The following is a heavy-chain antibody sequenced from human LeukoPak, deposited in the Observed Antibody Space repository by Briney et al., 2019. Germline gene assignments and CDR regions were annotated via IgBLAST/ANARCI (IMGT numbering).Heavy chain of an antibody. CDR1: GFIFSSYG. CDR2: ISYDGSNK. Sequence: GGSLRLSCAATGFIFSSYGMHWFRQAPGKGLEWVAVISYDGSNKYYSDSVKGRFTISTDNSKNTLYLQMNSLRHGDTAVYYCAKGRYDGSGYCPNWGQGTLVTVSS. V-gene: IGHV3-30*18. D-gene: IGHD3-22*01. J-gene: IGHJ4*02. CDR3: AKGRYDGSGYCPN.